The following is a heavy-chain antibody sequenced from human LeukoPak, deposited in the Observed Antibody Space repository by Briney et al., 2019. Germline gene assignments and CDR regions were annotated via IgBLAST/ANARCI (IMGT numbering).Heavy chain of an antibody. CDR3: AKEGIRYFDWLAQAFDY. CDR1: GFTFSSYG. CDR2: ISYDGSNK. D-gene: IGHD3-9*01. V-gene: IGHV3-30*18. J-gene: IGHJ4*02. Sequence: GGSLRLSCAASGFTFSSYGMHWVRQAPGKGLEWVAVISYDGSNKYYADSVKGRFTISRDNSKNTLYLQMNSLRAEDTAVYYCAKEGIRYFDWLAQAFDYWGQGTLVTVSS.